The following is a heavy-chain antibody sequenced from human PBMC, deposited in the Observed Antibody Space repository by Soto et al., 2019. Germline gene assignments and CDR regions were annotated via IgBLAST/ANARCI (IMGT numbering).Heavy chain of an antibody. CDR3: ARMKVDSYQFYYAMDV. V-gene: IGHV2-26*01. CDR2: IFSDNER. J-gene: IGHJ6*02. Sequence: SGPTLVNPTETLTLTCTVSGFSLTTGKMGVSWIRQPPGKALEWLAHIFSDNERSYSTSLQGRLTISKDTSGSQVVLSMTNVDPVDTATYYCARMKVDSYQFYYAMDVWXQGTTVTVSS. D-gene: IGHD3-9*01. CDR1: GFSLTTGKMG.